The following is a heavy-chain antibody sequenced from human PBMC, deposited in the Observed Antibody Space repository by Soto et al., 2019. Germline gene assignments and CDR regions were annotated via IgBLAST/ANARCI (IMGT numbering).Heavy chain of an antibody. CDR3: ARSSYYYDSSGYYYLGYYYYGMDV. D-gene: IGHD3-22*01. CDR1: GGSISSSSYY. J-gene: IGHJ6*02. CDR2: IYYSGST. Sequence: QSQTLSLTCTVSGGSISSSSYYWGWIRQPPGKGLEWIGSIYYSGSTYYNPSLKSRVTISVDTSKNQFSLKLSSVTAADTAVYYCARSSYYYDSSGYYYLGYYYYGMDVWGQGTTVTVSS. V-gene: IGHV4-39*01.